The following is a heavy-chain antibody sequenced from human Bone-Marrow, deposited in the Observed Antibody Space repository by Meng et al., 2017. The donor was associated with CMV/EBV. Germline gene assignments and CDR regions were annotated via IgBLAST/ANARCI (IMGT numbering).Heavy chain of an antibody. CDR2: INSDGSST. CDR3: ARDPYCSSTSCYMGGSGWYYHYYGMDV. Sequence: GGSLRLTCAASGFTFSSYWMHWVRQAPGKGLVWVSRINSDGSSTSYTDSVKGRFTISRDNAKNTLYLQMNSVRAEETAVYYCARDPYCSSTSCYMGGSGWYYHYYGMDVWGQGTTVTVSS. CDR1: GFTFSSYW. D-gene: IGHD2-2*02. J-gene: IGHJ6*02. V-gene: IGHV3-74*01.